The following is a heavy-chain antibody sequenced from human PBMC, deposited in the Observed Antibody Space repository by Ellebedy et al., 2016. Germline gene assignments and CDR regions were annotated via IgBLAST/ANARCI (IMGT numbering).Heavy chain of an antibody. Sequence: SLKISCAGSGFTFNDYALHWVRQAPGKGLEWVSGISWDSAVIGYGGSVKGRFTISKDSAKNYLYLQMNSLRPEDTAFYYCAKGTMDCFYHWGQGTLVTVSS. CDR2: ISWDSAVI. CDR1: GFTFNDYA. CDR3: AKGTMDCFYH. V-gene: IGHV3-9*01. J-gene: IGHJ4*02. D-gene: IGHD4/OR15-4a*01.